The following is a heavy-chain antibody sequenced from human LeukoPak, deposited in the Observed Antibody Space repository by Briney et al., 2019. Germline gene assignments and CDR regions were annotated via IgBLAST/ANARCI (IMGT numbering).Heavy chain of an antibody. V-gene: IGHV4-61*02. CDR2: IYSSGRT. J-gene: IGHJ4*02. D-gene: IGHD3-10*01. Sequence: SETLSLTCTVSGDSINSNNYYWSWIRQPAGKGLEWIGRIYSSGRTNYNPSLKSRVTISVDTSKNQFSPRLSSMTAADTAVYYCARGALLWFGDRMEYYFDYWGQGTLLTVSS. CDR1: GDSINSNNYY. CDR3: ARGALLWFGDRMEYYFDY.